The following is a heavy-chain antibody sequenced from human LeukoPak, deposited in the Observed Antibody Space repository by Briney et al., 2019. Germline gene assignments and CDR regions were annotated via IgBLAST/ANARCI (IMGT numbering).Heavy chain of an antibody. D-gene: IGHD1-26*01. J-gene: IGHJ4*02. V-gene: IGHV3-7*01. CDR3: ARDSVGATPGVDY. Sequence: PGGSLRLSCAASGFTFSSYSMNWVRQAPGKGLEWVANIKQDGSEKYYVDSVKGRFTISRDNAKNSLYLQMNSLRAEDTAVYYCARDSVGATPGVDYWGQGTLVTVSS. CDR2: IKQDGSEK. CDR1: GFTFSSYS.